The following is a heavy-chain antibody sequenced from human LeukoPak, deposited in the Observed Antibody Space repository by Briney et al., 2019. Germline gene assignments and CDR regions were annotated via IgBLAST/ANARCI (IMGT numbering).Heavy chain of an antibody. CDR2: IYSGGST. CDR1: GFTVSSNY. Sequence: GGSLRLSCAASGFTVSSNYMSWVRQAPGKGLEWVSVIYSGGSTYYADSVKGRFTISRDNSKNTLYLQMNSLRAEDTAVYYCARDGALAEKDYYYGMDVWGQGTTVTVSS. J-gene: IGHJ6*02. V-gene: IGHV3-53*01. CDR3: ARDGALAEKDYYYGMDV. D-gene: IGHD6-19*01.